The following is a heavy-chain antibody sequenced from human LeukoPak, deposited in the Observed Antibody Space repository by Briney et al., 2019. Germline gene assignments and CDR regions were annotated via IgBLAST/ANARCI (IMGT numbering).Heavy chain of an antibody. CDR3: ARDQSCAYDW. Sequence: GGSLRLSCAASGFTFSTYSMNWVRQAPGKGLEWVSYIGSSGINIDYADSVKGRFTISRDNSKHSLYLQMNSLRDEDTAVCYSARDQSCAYDWWGQGLLVTV. CDR2: IGSSGINI. V-gene: IGHV3-48*02. CDR1: GFTFSTYS. J-gene: IGHJ1*01. D-gene: IGHD3-9*01.